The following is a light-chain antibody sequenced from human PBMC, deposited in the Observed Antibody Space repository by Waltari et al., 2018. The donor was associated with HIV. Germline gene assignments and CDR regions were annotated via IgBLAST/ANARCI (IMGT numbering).Light chain of an antibody. CDR1: SSDVGGYNH. Sequence: QSALTQPASVSGSPGQSLTISCTGTSSDVGGYNHVSWYQQHPAKAPKVIIYDVSNRPSGFSNRVSGSKSGNTASLTISGLQAEDEADYYCTSYTTINTYVFGTGTKVTVL. J-gene: IGLJ1*01. V-gene: IGLV2-14*03. CDR3: TSYTTINTYV. CDR2: DVS.